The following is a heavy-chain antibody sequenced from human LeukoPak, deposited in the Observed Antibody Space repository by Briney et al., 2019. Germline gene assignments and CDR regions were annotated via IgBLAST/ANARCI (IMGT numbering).Heavy chain of an antibody. Sequence: GGSLRLSCVASGFTFSSYWMHWVRHAPEKGLVWVSRIKSDGSSTSYADSVKGRFTISRDNVKNTLYLQMNSLRGEDTAVYYCAGDPDYGGSSSFDYGGQEPLVTVSS. CDR3: AGDPDYGGSSSFDY. J-gene: IGHJ4*02. D-gene: IGHD4-23*01. CDR1: GFTFSSYW. CDR2: IKSDGSST. V-gene: IGHV3-74*01.